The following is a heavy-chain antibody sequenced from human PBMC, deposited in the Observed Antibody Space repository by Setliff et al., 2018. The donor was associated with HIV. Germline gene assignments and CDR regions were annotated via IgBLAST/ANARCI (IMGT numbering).Heavy chain of an antibody. J-gene: IGHJ6*03. CDR1: GGSISTSGPGYY. Sequence: SETLSLTCTVSGGSISTSGPGYYWGWVRQPPGGGLEWIGSVYYSGTTYYNPSLKSRVTIPVDTSKNQLSLRLTSVTAADTAVYYCNIYYYYYMDVWGKGTTVTVSS. V-gene: IGHV4-39*01. CDR3: NIYYYYYMDV. CDR2: VYYSGTT.